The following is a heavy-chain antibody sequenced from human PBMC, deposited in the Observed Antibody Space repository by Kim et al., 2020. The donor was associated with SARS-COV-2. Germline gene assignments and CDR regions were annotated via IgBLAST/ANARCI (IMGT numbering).Heavy chain of an antibody. CDR3: ARGVNYGGDY. D-gene: IGHD2-21*01. J-gene: IGHJ4*02. V-gene: IGHV5-51*01. CDR1: GFTFTSYW. CDR2: IYPNDFDT. Sequence: GESLKISCKASGFTFTSYWIGWVRQMPGKGLEWMGIIYPNDFDTRYSPAFQGQVTISADRSITTAYLQWSSLKASDTAMYYCARGVNYGGDYWGQGTLVTVSS.